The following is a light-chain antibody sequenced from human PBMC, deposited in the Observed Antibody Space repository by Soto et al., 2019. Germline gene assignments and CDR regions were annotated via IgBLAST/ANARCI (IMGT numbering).Light chain of an antibody. CDR3: CSYAGSSYV. J-gene: IGLJ1*01. Sequence: QSVLIQPPSVSGSPGQSVTISCTGTSSDVGGYNYVSWYQQHPGKAPKLMIYDVSKRPSGVPDRFSGSKSGNTASLTISGLQAEDEADYYCCSYAGSSYVFGTGTKVTVL. CDR2: DVS. CDR1: SSDVGGYNY. V-gene: IGLV2-11*01.